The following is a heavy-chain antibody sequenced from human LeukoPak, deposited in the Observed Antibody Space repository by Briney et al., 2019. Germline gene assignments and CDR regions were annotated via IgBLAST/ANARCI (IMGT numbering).Heavy chain of an antibody. CDR1: GGSLSSVGSS. V-gene: IGHV4-30-2*01. D-gene: IGHD4-17*01. CDR3: ARGPYGDYGTHYYYGMDV. J-gene: IGHJ6*02. CDR2: IYHSGST. Sequence: SETLSLTCAVSGGSLSSVGSSWRWIRQPPGKVLEWIGYIYHSGSTYYNPSLKSRVTISVDRSKNQFSLKLSSVTAADTAVYYCARGPYGDYGTHYYYGMDVWGQGTTVTVSS.